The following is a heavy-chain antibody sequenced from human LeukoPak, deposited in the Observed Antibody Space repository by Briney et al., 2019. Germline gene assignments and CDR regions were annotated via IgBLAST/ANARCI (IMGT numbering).Heavy chain of an antibody. V-gene: IGHV1-18*01. D-gene: IGHD2-2*01. Sequence: ASVKVSCKASGGTFSSYAISWVRQAPGQGLEWMGWISAYNGNTNYAQKLQGRVTMTTDTSTSTAYMELRSLRSDDTAVYYCARGSRDPTGWYCSSTNCFIFDCWGQGTLVTVSS. CDR2: ISAYNGNT. CDR3: ARGSRDPTGWYCSSTNCFIFDC. J-gene: IGHJ4*02. CDR1: GGTFSSYA.